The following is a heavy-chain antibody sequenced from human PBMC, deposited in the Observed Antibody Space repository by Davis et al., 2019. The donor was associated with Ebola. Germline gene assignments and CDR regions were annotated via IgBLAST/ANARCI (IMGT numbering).Heavy chain of an antibody. D-gene: IGHD4-11*01. V-gene: IGHV4-59*01. CDR3: ARGDYSFDY. CDR1: GGSISSYY. Sequence: SEILSLTCTVSGGSISSYYWSWIRQPPGKGLEWIGYIYYSGSTNYNPSLKSRVTISVDTSKNQFSLKLSSVTAADTAVYYCARGDYSFDYWGQGTLVTVSS. J-gene: IGHJ4*02. CDR2: IYYSGST.